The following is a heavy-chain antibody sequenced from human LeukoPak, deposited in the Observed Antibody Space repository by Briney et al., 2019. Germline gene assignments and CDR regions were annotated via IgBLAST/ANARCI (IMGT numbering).Heavy chain of an antibody. D-gene: IGHD5-18*01. Sequence: SVKVSCKASGGTFSSYAISWVRQAPGQGLEWMGGIIPIFGTANYAQKSQGRVTITADESTSTAYMELSSLRSEDTAVYYCARDPGLGVDTAMGGMDVWGQGTTVTVSS. CDR2: IIPIFGTA. CDR1: GGTFSSYA. V-gene: IGHV1-69*13. CDR3: ARDPGLGVDTAMGGMDV. J-gene: IGHJ6*02.